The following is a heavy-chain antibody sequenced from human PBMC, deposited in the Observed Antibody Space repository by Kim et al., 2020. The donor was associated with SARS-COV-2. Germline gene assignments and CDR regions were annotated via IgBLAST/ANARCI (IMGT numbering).Heavy chain of an antibody. V-gene: IGHV1-3*01. CDR2: INVANGVT. CDR1: GFTFTNYA. Sequence: ASVKVSCKTSGFTFTNYAIHWVRQAPGQRLVWMGWINVANGVTKYSRTFQDRLSIIRDISARTVSMEFSSLTSEDTAVYYCARESADYSTGWFDKWGQGTPVTVSS. CDR3: ARESADYSTGWFDK. D-gene: IGHD5-12*01. J-gene: IGHJ4*02.